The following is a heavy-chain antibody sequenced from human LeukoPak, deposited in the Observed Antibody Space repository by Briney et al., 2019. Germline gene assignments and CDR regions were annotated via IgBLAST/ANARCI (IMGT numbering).Heavy chain of an antibody. J-gene: IGHJ6*04. CDR3: AADGAPSYYYGMDV. D-gene: IGHD3-10*01. CDR1: GGTFSSYA. Sequence: SVKVSCKASGGTFSSYAISWVRHAPGQGLEWMGGIIPIFGTANYAQKFQGRVTITADESTSTAYMELSSLRSEDTAVYYCAADGAPSYYYGMDVWGKGTTVTVSS. CDR2: IIPIFGTA. V-gene: IGHV1-69*01.